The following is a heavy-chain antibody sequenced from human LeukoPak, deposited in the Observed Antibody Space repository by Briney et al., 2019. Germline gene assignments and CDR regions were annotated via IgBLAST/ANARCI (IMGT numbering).Heavy chain of an antibody. CDR3: ARGLGYCSSTSRYVLDY. CDR1: GGSISSYY. Sequence: SETLSLTFTVAGGSISSYYWSWIRQPAGKGLEWIGRIYTSGSTNYNPSLKSRVTISVDTSKNQFSLKLSSVTAADTAVYYCARGLGYCSSTSRYVLDYWGQGTLVTVSS. CDR2: IYTSGST. J-gene: IGHJ4*02. V-gene: IGHV4-4*07. D-gene: IGHD2-2*01.